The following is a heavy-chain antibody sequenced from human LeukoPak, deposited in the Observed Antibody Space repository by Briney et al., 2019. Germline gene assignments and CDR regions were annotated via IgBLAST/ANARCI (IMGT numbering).Heavy chain of an antibody. J-gene: IGHJ5*02. D-gene: IGHD1-14*01. Sequence: GGSLRLSCAASGFTFSSYSMNWVRQAPGKGLEWVSSIYSSGTYIYYADSVKDRFTISRDNAKNSLYLQMNSLRAEDTAVYYCARSRTGPNWFDPWGQGTLVTVSS. CDR3: ARSRTGPNWFDP. CDR2: IYSSGTYI. V-gene: IGHV3-21*01. CDR1: GFTFSSYS.